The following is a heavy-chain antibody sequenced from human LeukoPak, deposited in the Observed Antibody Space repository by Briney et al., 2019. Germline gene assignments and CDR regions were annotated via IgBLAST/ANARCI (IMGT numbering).Heavy chain of an antibody. J-gene: IGHJ4*02. CDR1: GFTFSSYS. Sequence: GGSLRLSCAASGFTFSSYSMNWVRQTPGKGLEWVSHITASGTAMFYADSVKGRFTISRDNAKNSLYLQMNSLRDEDTAVYYCASSGSYRFDYWGQGTLVTVSS. CDR3: ASSGSYRFDY. V-gene: IGHV3-48*02. D-gene: IGHD1-26*01. CDR2: ITASGTAM.